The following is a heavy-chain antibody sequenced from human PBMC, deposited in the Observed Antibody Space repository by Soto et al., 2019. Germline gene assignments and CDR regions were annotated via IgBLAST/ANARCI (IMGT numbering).Heavy chain of an antibody. Sequence: EVQLAESGEGLAQPGGSLRLSCAASGFTLSGYAMDWVRQAPGKGLAYVSGISSNGVSTYYASSVQGRFTISRDNSKNTVYLQMGSLRPEDMAVYYCARRARPDFYYMDVWVKGTTVIVSS. D-gene: IGHD6-6*01. V-gene: IGHV3-64*01. CDR3: ARRARPDFYYMDV. CDR1: GFTLSGYA. CDR2: ISSNGVST. J-gene: IGHJ6*03.